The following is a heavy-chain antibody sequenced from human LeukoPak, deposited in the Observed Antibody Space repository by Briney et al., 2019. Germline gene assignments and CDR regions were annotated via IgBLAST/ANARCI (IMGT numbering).Heavy chain of an antibody. CDR1: GYTFTSYY. V-gene: IGHV1-46*01. CDR2: INPSGGST. D-gene: IGHD3-3*01. J-gene: IGHJ6*02. Sequence: VASVKVSCKASGYTFTSYYMHWVRQAPEQGLEWMGLINPSGGSTSYAQKFQGRVTMTRDTSTSTVYMELSSLRSEDTAVYYCARVWSDFWSGYRHYYYGMDVWGQGTTVTVSS. CDR3: ARVWSDFWSGYRHYYYGMDV.